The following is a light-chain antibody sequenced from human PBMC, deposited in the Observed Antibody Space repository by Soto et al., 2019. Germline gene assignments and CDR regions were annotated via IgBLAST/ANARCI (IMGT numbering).Light chain of an antibody. CDR2: KAS. V-gene: IGKV1-5*03. Sequence: DIQMTQSPSTLSASLGDSVTITCRASQSISSWLAWYQQKTGKAPKLLIYKASSLESGVQSRFSGSGSGTEFTLTIRSLQSEDFAVYYCQQYNSWVTFGGGTKVDIK. J-gene: IGKJ4*01. CDR3: QQYNSWVT. CDR1: QSISSW.